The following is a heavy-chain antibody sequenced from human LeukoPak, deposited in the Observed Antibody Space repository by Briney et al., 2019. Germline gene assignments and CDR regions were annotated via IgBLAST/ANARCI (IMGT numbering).Heavy chain of an antibody. J-gene: IGHJ3*02. CDR3: TTFDYAAFLI. V-gene: IGHV3-15*04. CDR1: GFTSSNAC. D-gene: IGHD4/OR15-4a*01. CDR2: IESKTDGGTR. Sequence: GGSLRLSCAVSGFTSSNACMSWVRQAPGKGLEWVGRIESKTDGGTRDYAAPVKGRFTISRDDSKTTLYLQMNSLKTEDTAVYYCTTFDYAAFLIWGQGTMVTVSS.